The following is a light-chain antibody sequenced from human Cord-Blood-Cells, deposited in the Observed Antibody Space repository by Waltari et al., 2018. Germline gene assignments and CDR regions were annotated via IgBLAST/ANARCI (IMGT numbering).Light chain of an antibody. CDR3: QVWDSSSDHVV. CDR2: YDS. J-gene: IGLJ2*01. Sequence: SYVLTQPPSVSVAPGKTARSTCGGNNIGRKRVPWYQQKPGQAPVLVIYYDSDRPSGIPERFSGSNSGNTATLTISRVEAGDEADYYCQVWDSSSDHVVFGGGTKLTVL. V-gene: IGLV3-21*04. CDR1: NIGRKR.